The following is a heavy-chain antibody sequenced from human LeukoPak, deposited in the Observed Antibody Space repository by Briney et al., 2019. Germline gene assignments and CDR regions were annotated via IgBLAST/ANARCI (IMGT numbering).Heavy chain of an antibody. V-gene: IGHV3-30*02. CDR2: SRHDEDGK. CDR1: GFSFSSYG. D-gene: IGHD1-1*01. CDR3: AKGISNWANLDY. Sequence: GGSLRLSCAASGFSFSSYGLYWVRQAPGKGLDWVAFSRHDEDGKYYADSVKGRFTISRDNSQNTLYLQMTSLRADDTAVYYCAKGISNWANLDYWGQGTLVTVSS. J-gene: IGHJ4*02.